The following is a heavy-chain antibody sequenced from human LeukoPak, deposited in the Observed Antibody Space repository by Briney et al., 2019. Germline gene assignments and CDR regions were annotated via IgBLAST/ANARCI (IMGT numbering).Heavy chain of an antibody. Sequence: RSLRLSCTTSGFTFRDYALSWVRQAPGKGLEWVGFIRSKAYAGTTEYAASVKGRFTISRDDSKTIAYLQMNSLKTEDTAVYYCARGGDFGVPAPLGIDAFDFWGQGTMVTVSS. CDR2: IRSKAYAGTT. V-gene: IGHV3-49*04. J-gene: IGHJ3*01. D-gene: IGHD2-2*01. CDR1: GFTFRDYA. CDR3: ARGGDFGVPAPLGIDAFDF.